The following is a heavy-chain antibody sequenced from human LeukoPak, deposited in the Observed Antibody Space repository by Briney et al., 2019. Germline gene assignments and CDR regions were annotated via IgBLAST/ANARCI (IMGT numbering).Heavy chain of an antibody. CDR2: IYHSGST. V-gene: IGHV4-38-2*02. CDR3: ARVSGAIVNSYYFDY. J-gene: IGHJ4*02. Sequence: SETLSLTCTVSGYSISSDYYWGWIRQPPGKVLEGIGSIYHSGSTYYNPSLKSRVTISVDTSKNQFSLKLSSVTAADTAVYYCARVSGAIVNSYYFDYWGQGTLVTVSS. CDR1: GYSISSDYY. D-gene: IGHD5-18*01.